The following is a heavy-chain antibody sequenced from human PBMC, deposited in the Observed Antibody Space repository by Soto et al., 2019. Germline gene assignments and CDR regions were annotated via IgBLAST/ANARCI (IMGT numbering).Heavy chain of an antibody. J-gene: IGHJ5*02. V-gene: IGHV3-23*01. CDR2: IDNSGGTT. D-gene: IGHD6-6*01. CDR3: AKRVIAADCNCCEP. CDR1: GFTFSNYA. Sequence: PGGSLRLSCAASGFTFSNYAMSWVRQGPGKGLEWVSSIDNSGGTTYYADSVRGRFTISRDNSKNTLYLQINSLRADDTAVYYCAKRVIAADCNCCEPWGQGTLVTVSS.